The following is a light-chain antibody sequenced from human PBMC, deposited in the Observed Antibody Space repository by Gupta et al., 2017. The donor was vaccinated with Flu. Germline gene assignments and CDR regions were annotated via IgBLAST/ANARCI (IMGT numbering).Light chain of an antibody. CDR2: EVS. CDR3: NSYTSSSTQV. CDR1: SSDVGGYNF. Sequence: QSALTQPASVSGSPGQSITISCTGSSSDVGGYNFVSWYQQHPGNAPKLMIDEVSNRPSGVSNRFSGSKSGNTASLTISGLQTEDEADYDCNSYTSSSTQVFGGGTKVTVL. J-gene: IGLJ2*01. V-gene: IGLV2-14*01.